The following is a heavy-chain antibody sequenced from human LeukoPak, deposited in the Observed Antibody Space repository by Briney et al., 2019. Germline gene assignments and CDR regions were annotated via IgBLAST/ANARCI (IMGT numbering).Heavy chain of an antibody. D-gene: IGHD2-15*01. CDR1: GTSISTYY. CDR2: IYNTGGT. J-gene: IGHJ3*02. V-gene: IGHV4-59*01. CDR3: ARARPYCSGGTCHRGAFEI. Sequence: SETLSLTCVVSGTSISTYYCNCIRQPPGEELEWSAYIYNTGGTDYNTSLKSRLSISAETPKNQFSLKLSSVTAADTAVYYCARARPYCSGGTCHRGAFEIWGQGTLVTVSS.